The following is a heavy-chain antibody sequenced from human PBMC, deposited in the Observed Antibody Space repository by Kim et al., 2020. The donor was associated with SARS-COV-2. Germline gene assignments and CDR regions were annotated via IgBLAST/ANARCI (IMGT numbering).Heavy chain of an antibody. CDR1: GFTFSSYA. CDR3: AKDLLRAVAVNYYYYYGMDV. J-gene: IGHJ6*02. V-gene: IGHV3-23*01. Sequence: GGSLRLSCAASGFTFSSYAMSWVRQAPGKGLEWVSAISGSGGSTYYADSVKGRFTISRDNSKNTLYLQMNSLRAEDTAVYYCAKDLLRAVAVNYYYYYGMDVWGQGTTVTVSS. D-gene: IGHD6-19*01. CDR2: ISGSGGST.